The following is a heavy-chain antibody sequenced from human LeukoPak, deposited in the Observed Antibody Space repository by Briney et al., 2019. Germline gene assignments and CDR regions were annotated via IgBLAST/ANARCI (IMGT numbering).Heavy chain of an antibody. D-gene: IGHD3-10*01. J-gene: IGHJ4*02. CDR3: ARDLGFGATNNYFDY. Sequence: GGSLRLSCAASGFTFNDYGMSWVRQVPGKELEWVSGINWNGGSTGYGDSVKGRFTISRDNAKNSLYLHMNSLRTEDTALYYCARDLGFGATNNYFDYWGQGALVTVSP. CDR1: GFTFNDYG. V-gene: IGHV3-20*04. CDR2: INWNGGST.